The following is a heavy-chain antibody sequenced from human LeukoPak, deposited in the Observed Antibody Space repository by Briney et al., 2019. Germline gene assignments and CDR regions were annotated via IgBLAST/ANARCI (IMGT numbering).Heavy chain of an antibody. CDR1: GFTFSSYA. CDR3: AKDPTGRGWFRMGGVYGMDV. D-gene: IGHD6-19*01. V-gene: IGHV3-23*01. J-gene: IGHJ6*02. Sequence: GGSLRLSCAASGFTFSSYAMSWVRQAPGKGLEWVSAISGSGGSTYYADSVKGRFTISRDNSKNTLYLQMNSLRAEDTAVYYCAKDPTGRGWFRMGGVYGMDVWGQGTTVTVSS. CDR2: ISGSGGST.